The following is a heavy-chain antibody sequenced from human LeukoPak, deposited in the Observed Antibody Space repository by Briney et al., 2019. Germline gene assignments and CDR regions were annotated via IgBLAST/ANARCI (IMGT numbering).Heavy chain of an antibody. CDR3: ASPGEDYYDSSGYPD. CDR2: ISGSGGST. CDR1: GFTFSSYA. D-gene: IGHD3-22*01. Sequence: GGSLRLSCAASGFTFSSYAMSWVRQAPGKGLEWVSAISGSGGSTYYADSVKGRFTISRDNAKNSLYLQMNSLRAEDTAVYYYASPGEDYYDSSGYPDWGQGTLVTVSS. J-gene: IGHJ4*02. V-gene: IGHV3-23*01.